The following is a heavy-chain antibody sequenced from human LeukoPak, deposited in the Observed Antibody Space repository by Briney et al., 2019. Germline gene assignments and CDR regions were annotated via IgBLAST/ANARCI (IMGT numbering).Heavy chain of an antibody. CDR1: GGSISSYY. CDR3: ARWSGSYSYYFDY. CDR2: IYYSGST. Sequence: PSETLSLTCTGSGGSISSYYWSWIRQPPGKGLEWIGYIYYSGSTNYNPSLKSRVTISVDTSNNQFSLKLSSVTAADTAVYYCARWSGSYSYYFDYWGQGTLVTVSS. V-gene: IGHV4-59*01. J-gene: IGHJ4*02. D-gene: IGHD1-26*01.